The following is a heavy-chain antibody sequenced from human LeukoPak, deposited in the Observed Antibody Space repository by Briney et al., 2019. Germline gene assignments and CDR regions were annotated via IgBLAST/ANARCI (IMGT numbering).Heavy chain of an antibody. J-gene: IGHJ6*03. CDR2: VYHNGET. D-gene: IGHD1-26*01. CDR1: GYSISTNYY. V-gene: IGHV4-38-2*02. Sequence: PSETLSLTCTVSGYSISTNYYWAWIRQSPGTGLEWIGSVYHNGETYYNPSLKSRVIMSVDTSKNEFSLRLTSVTAADTAAYYCVTPRSWELSDMAVWGKGTTVIVSS. CDR3: VTPRSWELSDMAV.